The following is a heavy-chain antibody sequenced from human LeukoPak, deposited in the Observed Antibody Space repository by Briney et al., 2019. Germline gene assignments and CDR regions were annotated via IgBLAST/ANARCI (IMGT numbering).Heavy chain of an antibody. D-gene: IGHD5-18*01. V-gene: IGHV1-69*05. CDR3: ARAGYSYAQDAFDI. Sequence: ASVKVSCKASGGTFSSYAISWVLQAPGQGLEWMGRIIPIFGTANYAQKFQGRVTITTDESTSTAYMELSSLRSEDTAVYYCARAGYSYAQDAFDIWGQGTMVTVSS. CDR1: GGTFSSYA. CDR2: IIPIFGTA. J-gene: IGHJ3*02.